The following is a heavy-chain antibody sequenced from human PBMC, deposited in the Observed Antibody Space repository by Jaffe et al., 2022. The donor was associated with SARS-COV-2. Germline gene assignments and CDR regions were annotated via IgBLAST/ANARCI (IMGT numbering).Heavy chain of an antibody. V-gene: IGHV4-39*01. CDR2: IYHTGGT. D-gene: IGHD3-22*01. Sequence: QLQLQESGPGLVKASETLSLTCTVSGDSITSTNYFWGWIRQPPGKGLEWVATIYHTGGTYYNPSLRSRVTISIDTSNNQFSLSLRSVTAADTAIYFCVRHEYYDTSGPFNWFDPWGQGTLVTVSS. CDR1: GDSITSTNYF. J-gene: IGHJ5*02. CDR3: VRHEYYDTSGPFNWFDP.